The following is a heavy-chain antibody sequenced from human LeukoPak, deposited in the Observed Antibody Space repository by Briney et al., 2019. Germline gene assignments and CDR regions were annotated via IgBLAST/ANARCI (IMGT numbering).Heavy chain of an antibody. J-gene: IGHJ6*02. V-gene: IGHV3-15*07. CDR3: TTAAMVRGVNSGSYYYYGMDV. Sequence: GGCLRLSCAASVFTFSNAWMNWVRQAPGKGLEWVGRIKSKTDGGTTDYAAPVKGRFTISRDDSKNTLYLQMNSLKTEDTAVYYCTTAAMVRGVNSGSYYYYGMDVWGQGTTVTVSS. CDR1: VFTFSNAW. CDR2: IKSKTDGGTT. D-gene: IGHD3-10*01.